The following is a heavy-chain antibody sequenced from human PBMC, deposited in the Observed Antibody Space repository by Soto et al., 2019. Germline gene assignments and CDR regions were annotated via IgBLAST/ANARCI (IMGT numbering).Heavy chain of an antibody. D-gene: IGHD2-2*01. CDR3: ATVPRYCSSTSCLKKSSFDY. CDR2: FDPEDGET. V-gene: IGHV1-24*01. CDR1: GYTLTELS. J-gene: IGHJ4*02. Sequence: ASVKVSCKVSGYTLTELSMHWVRQAPGKGLEWMGGFDPEDGETIYAQKFQGRVTMTEDTSTDTAYMELSSLRSEDTAVYYCATVPRYCSSTSCLKKSSFDYWGQ.